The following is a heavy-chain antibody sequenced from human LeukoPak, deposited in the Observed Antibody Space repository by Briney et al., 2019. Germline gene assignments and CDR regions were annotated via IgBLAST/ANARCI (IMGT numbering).Heavy chain of an antibody. CDR2: FCTTGST. D-gene: IGHD2-15*01. CDR3: ARGNCSGGSCYVTY. Sequence: PSETLSLTCTVSGGSISSYYWSWLRQPAGKGLEWIGRFCTTGSTNYSPSLKSRVTMSVDTSKNQFSLKLSSVTAADTAVYYCARGNCSGGSCYVTYWGQGTLVTVSS. CDR1: GGSISSYY. V-gene: IGHV4-4*07. J-gene: IGHJ4*02.